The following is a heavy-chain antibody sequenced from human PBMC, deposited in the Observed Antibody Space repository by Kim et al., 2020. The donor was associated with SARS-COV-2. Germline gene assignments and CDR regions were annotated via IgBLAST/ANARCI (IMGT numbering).Heavy chain of an antibody. CDR3: ASSTKYSYGSMIDY. J-gene: IGHJ4*02. V-gene: IGHV4-30-2*01. CDR1: GGSIRSGGYS. Sequence: SETLSLTCAVSGGSIRSGGYSCIWLRHPPVTGLEWIGYIYHSGSTYYNPSLKSRVTISVDRSKNQFSLKLSSVTAADTAVYYCASSTKYSYGSMIDYWGQGTLVTVSS. CDR2: IYHSGST. D-gene: IGHD5-18*01.